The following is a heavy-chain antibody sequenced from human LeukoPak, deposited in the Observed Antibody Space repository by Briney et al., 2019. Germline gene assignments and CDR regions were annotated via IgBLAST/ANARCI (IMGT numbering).Heavy chain of an antibody. J-gene: IGHJ2*01. V-gene: IGHV3-7*01. Sequence: GESLKISCAASGFTFSSYWMHWVRQAPGKGLEWVANIKQDGSDKYYVDSVKGRFTISRDNAKNSLYLQMNSLRAEDTAVYYCARGVNWWYFDLWGRGTLVVVSS. CDR1: GFTFSSYW. D-gene: IGHD1-1*01. CDR2: IKQDGSDK. CDR3: ARGVNWWYFDL.